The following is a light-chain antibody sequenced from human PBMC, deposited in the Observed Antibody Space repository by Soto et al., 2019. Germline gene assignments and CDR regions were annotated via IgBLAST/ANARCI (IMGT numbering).Light chain of an antibody. J-gene: IGKJ3*01. Sequence: DIQMTQSPSSVSASVGARVTITCRASQAISNWLAWYQQKAGKAPKLLVSPASSLQSGVPSRFSGIGSGTDFTLTISSLQPEDFATYYCQQAHTLPFTFGAGTTVDIK. V-gene: IGKV1-12*01. CDR2: PAS. CDR3: QQAHTLPFT. CDR1: QAISNW.